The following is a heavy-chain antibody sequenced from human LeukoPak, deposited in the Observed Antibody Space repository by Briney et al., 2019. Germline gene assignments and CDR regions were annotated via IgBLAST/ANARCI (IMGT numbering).Heavy chain of an antibody. CDR2: IYWDDDI. J-gene: IGHJ4*02. CDR1: GFSLSTTGVG. Sequence: SGPTLVKPTQTLTLTCTFSGFSLSTTGVGVGWIRQPPGKALEWLALIYWDDDIRYSPSLMSRLTITKDTSKNQVVLTMTHMDPVDTATYYCVQRNTTREGYSWGQGTLVTVYS. V-gene: IGHV2-5*02. CDR3: VQRNTTREGYS. D-gene: IGHD1-14*01.